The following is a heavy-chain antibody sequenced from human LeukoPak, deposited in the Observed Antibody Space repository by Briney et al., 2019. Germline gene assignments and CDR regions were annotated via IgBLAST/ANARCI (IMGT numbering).Heavy chain of an antibody. J-gene: IGHJ3*02. CDR2: INPNSGGT. V-gene: IGHV1-2*02. Sequence: ASVTVSCKASGYTFTGFYMHWVRPAPGQGLEWMGWINPNSGGTNYAQKFQGRVTMTRDTSISTAYMELSRLRSDDTAVYYCARVSPLLSLIEAFDIWGQGTMVTVSS. CDR1: GYTFTGFY. D-gene: IGHD3-10*01. CDR3: ARVSPLLSLIEAFDI.